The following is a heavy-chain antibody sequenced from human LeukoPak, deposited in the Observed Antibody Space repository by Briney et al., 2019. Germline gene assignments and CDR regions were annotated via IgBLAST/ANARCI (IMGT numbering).Heavy chain of an antibody. CDR2: ISSSGSLM. CDR3: ARGPSGYHNT. J-gene: IGHJ4*02. CDR1: GFSFSDYY. V-gene: IGHV3-11*04. D-gene: IGHD5-12*01. Sequence: GGSLRLSCAASGFSFSDYYMSWIRQAPGKGLGWVSYISSSGSLMYYADSVKGRFTNSRDNSKNTLYLQMNSLRAEDTAVYYCARGPSGYHNTGGQGTLVTVSS.